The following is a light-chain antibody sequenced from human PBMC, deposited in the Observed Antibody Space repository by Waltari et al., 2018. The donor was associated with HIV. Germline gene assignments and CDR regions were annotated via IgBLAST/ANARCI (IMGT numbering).Light chain of an antibody. J-gene: IGLJ1*01. CDR1: RIEPKS. Sequence: YELTQFPSVSVAPGQTARITCGGSRIEPKSVHWYQQKPGQAPVLVVYDDVGRPSGIPERFYGSNSGNTATLTIDRVEAGDEADYLCQVWDATSEHYVFGSGTRVTVL. CDR3: QVWDATSEHYV. CDR2: DDV. V-gene: IGLV3-21*02.